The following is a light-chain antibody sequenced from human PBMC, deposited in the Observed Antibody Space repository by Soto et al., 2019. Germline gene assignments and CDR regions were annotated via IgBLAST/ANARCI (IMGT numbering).Light chain of an antibody. CDR1: QSISNY. Sequence: DIQMTQSPSSLSASVGDSVTITCRASQSISNYLNWYQQKPGKAPKLLVYAASSLQSGVPSRFSGSGSGTDFPLTISSLQPEVFATYYCQQSYSTPFTFGPGPKVNIK. J-gene: IGKJ3*01. CDR3: QQSYSTPFT. V-gene: IGKV1-39*01. CDR2: AAS.